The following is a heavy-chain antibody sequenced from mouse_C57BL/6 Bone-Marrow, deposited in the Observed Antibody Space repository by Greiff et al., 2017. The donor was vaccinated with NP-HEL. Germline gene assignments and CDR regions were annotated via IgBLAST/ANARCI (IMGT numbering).Heavy chain of an antibody. Sequence: EVHLVESGGGLVQSGRSLRLSCATSGFTFSDFYMEWVRQAPGKGLEWIAASRNKANDYTTEYSASVKGRFIVSRDTSQSILYLQMNALRAEDTAIYYCARVSEGSYWYFDVWGTGTTVTVSS. CDR2: SRNKANDYTT. CDR3: ARVSEGSYWYFDV. CDR1: GFTFSDFY. D-gene: IGHD3-2*02. J-gene: IGHJ1*03. V-gene: IGHV7-1*01.